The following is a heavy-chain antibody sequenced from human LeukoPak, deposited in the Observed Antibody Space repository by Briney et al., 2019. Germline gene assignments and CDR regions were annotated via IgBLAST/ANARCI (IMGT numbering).Heavy chain of an antibody. Sequence: PSETLSLTCTVSGGSISSSSYYWGWTRQPPGKGLEWIGSIYYSGSTYYNPSLKSRVIISVDTSKNQFSLKLSSVTAADTAVYYCARGGIVGAGTFDYWGQGTLVTVSS. J-gene: IGHJ4*02. V-gene: IGHV4-39*07. D-gene: IGHD1-26*01. CDR2: IYYSGST. CDR1: GGSISSSSYY. CDR3: ARGGIVGAGTFDY.